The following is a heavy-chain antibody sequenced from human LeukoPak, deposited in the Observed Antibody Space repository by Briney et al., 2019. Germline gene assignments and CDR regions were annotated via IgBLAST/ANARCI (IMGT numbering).Heavy chain of an antibody. CDR1: GGSFSGYY. V-gene: IGHV4-34*01. J-gene: IGHJ4*02. Sequence: SETLSLTCAVYGGSFSGYYWSWIRQPPGKGLEWIGEINHSGSTNYNPSLKSRVTISVDTSKNQFSLKLSSVTAADTAVYYCAIIAAAGTIFDYWGQGTLVTVS. CDR2: INHSGST. D-gene: IGHD6-13*01. CDR3: AIIAAAGTIFDY.